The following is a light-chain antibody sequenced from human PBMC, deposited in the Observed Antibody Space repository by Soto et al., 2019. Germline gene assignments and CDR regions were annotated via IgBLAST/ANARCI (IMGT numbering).Light chain of an antibody. CDR3: QQYNNWWT. Sequence: EILMTQSPATLSVSPGERATLSCRASQSVDSNLAWYQQKPGQAPRLLIYGASTRATGISAMFSGSGSGTEFTLTISSLQSEDFGVYYCQQYNNWWTFGQGTKVDIK. V-gene: IGKV3-15*01. CDR2: GAS. CDR1: QSVDSN. J-gene: IGKJ1*01.